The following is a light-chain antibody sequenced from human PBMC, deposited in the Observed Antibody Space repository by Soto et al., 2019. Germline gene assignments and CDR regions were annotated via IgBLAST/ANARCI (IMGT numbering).Light chain of an antibody. CDR3: QQYGHSPIT. CDR1: QSLSGNY. J-gene: IGKJ5*01. CDR2: GAS. V-gene: IGKV3-20*01. Sequence: EIVLTQSPGTLSLPPGERVTLSCRASQSLSGNYLAWYQQKPGQAPKFLIYGASNRATDIPDRFSGGGSGTDFALTINRLEPEDSAVYYCQQYGHSPITFGQGTRLEIK.